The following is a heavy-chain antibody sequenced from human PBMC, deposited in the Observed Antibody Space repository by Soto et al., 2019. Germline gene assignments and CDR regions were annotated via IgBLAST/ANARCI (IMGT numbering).Heavy chain of an antibody. CDR1: GFTFKDYH. CDR3: AREFFYDY. V-gene: IGHV3-11*04. CDR2: ISSSGDSI. Sequence: GGSLRLSCAASGFTFKDYHMTWIRQAPGKGLEWISYISSSGDSIYYADSVKGRFTISRDNAKNSLYLQMNTLRDEDTAVYYCAREFFYDYWGQGTLVTVSS. J-gene: IGHJ4*02. D-gene: IGHD3-3*01.